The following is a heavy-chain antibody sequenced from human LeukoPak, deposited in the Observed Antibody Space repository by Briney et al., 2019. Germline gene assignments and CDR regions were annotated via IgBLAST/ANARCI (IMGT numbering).Heavy chain of an antibody. CDR3: ARDYYDSSGYYDDAEYFKH. CDR2: INHSGST. J-gene: IGHJ1*01. D-gene: IGHD3-22*01. CDR1: GGSFSGYY. V-gene: IGHV4-34*01. Sequence: PSETLSLTCAVYGGSFSGYYWSWIRQPPGKGLEWIGEINHSGSTNYNPSLKSRVTISVDTSKNQFSLKLSSVTAADTAVYYCARDYYDSSGYYDDAEYFKHWGQGTLVTVSS.